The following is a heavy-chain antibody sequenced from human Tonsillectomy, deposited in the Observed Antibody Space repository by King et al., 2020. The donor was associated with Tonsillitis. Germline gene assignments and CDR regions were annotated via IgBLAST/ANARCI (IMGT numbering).Heavy chain of an antibody. V-gene: IGHV3-30*02. CDR2: IRYDGSNK. D-gene: IGHD6-19*01. Sequence: VQLVESGGGVVQPGGSLRLSCAASGFTFSSYGMHWVRQAPGKGLEWVAFIRYDGSNKYYADSVRGRFTISRDNSKNTPYLQMNSLRAEETAVYYCAKGGSVAGTVYWADYFQHWGQGTLVTVSS. J-gene: IGHJ1*01. CDR3: AKGGSVAGTVYWADYFQH. CDR1: GFTFSSYG.